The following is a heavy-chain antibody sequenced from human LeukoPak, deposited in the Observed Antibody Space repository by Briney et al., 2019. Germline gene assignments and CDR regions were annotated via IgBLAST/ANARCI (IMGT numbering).Heavy chain of an antibody. CDR3: ARAAKWGTMVRGVIVAFDI. J-gene: IGHJ3*02. V-gene: IGHV4-30-2*01. CDR2: IYHSGST. Sequence: SETLSLTCAVSGGSISSGCYSWSWIRQPPVKGLEWIGYIYHSGSTYYNLSLKSRVTISVDRSKTPCSLKLSSVTAADTAVYYCARAAKWGTMVRGVIVAFDIWGQGTMVTVSS. D-gene: IGHD3-10*01. CDR1: GGSISSGCYS.